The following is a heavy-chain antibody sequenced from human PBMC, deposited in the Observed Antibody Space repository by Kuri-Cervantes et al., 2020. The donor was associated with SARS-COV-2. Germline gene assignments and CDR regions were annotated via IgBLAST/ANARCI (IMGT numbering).Heavy chain of an antibody. V-gene: IGHV3-23*01. D-gene: IGHD3-22*01. CDR3: AKDLAGYYPTNFDY. J-gene: IGHJ4*02. Sequence: LSLTCAASGFTFSSYAMSWVRQAPGKGLEWVSAISGSGGSTYYADSVKGRFTISRDNSKNTLYLQMNSLRAEDTAVYYCAKDLAGYYPTNFDYWGQGNLVNVAS. CDR2: ISGSGGST. CDR1: GFTFSSYA.